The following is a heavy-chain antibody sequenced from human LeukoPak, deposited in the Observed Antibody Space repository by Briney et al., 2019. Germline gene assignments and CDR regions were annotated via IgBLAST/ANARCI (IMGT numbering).Heavy chain of an antibody. Sequence: GGYLRLSCAASGFTFSSYEMNWVRQAPGKGLEWVSYISSSGSTVYYADSVKGRFTISRDNAKNSLYLQMNSLRAEDTAVYYCAREKYYYDSSGYYGYWGQGTLVTVSS. D-gene: IGHD3-22*01. CDR2: ISSSGSTV. J-gene: IGHJ4*02. CDR3: AREKYYYDSSGYYGY. CDR1: GFTFSSYE. V-gene: IGHV3-48*03.